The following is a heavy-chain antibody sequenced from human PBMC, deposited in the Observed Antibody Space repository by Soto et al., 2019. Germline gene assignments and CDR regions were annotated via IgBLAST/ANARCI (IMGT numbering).Heavy chain of an antibody. CDR1: GYTFTSYG. CDR2: ISAYNGNT. V-gene: IGHV1-18*01. D-gene: IGHD2-15*01. Sequence: QVQLVQSGAEVKKPGASVKVSCKASGYTFTSYGISWVRQAPGQGLEWMGWISAYNGNTNYAQKLQGRVTMTTDTSTSTAYMELRSLTSDDTAVYYGARDGCSGGSCYSDSPAAWVSFDSWGQGTLVTVSS. CDR3: ARDGCSGGSCYSDSPAAWVSFDS. J-gene: IGHJ4*02.